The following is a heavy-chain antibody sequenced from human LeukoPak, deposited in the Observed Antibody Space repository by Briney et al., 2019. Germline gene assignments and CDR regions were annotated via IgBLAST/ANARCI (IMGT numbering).Heavy chain of an antibody. Sequence: PGGSLRLSCAASGFTVSSNYMSWVRQAPGKGLEWVSVIYSGGSTYYADSVKGRFTISRDNSKNTLCLQMNSLRAEDTAVYYCARAPTAADSFDYWGQGTLVTVSS. CDR2: IYSGGST. CDR3: ARAPTAADSFDY. D-gene: IGHD2-2*01. J-gene: IGHJ4*02. CDR1: GFTVSSNY. V-gene: IGHV3-66*01.